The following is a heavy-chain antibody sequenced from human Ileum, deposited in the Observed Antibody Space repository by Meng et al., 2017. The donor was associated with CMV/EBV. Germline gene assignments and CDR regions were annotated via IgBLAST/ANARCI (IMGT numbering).Heavy chain of an antibody. CDR1: GDSISSSY. CDR2: IYYSGST. Sequence: GSLRLSCTVSGDSISSSYWSWIRQPPGKGLEWIGYIYYSGSTNYNPSLKSRVSISVDTSKNQFSLNLYSVTAADTAVYYCAQGEDSSGFNYFDYWGQGNLVTVSS. CDR3: AQGEDSSGFNYFDY. J-gene: IGHJ4*02. D-gene: IGHD3-22*01. V-gene: IGHV4-59*01.